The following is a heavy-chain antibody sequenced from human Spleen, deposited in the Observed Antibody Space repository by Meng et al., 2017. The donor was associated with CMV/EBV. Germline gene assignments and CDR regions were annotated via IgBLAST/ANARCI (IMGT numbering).Heavy chain of an antibody. CDR2: INPNSGGT. J-gene: IGHJ6*02. CDR3: ARPLSSTSSLYYYYGMYV. D-gene: IGHD2-2*01. CDR1: GYTFTGYY. Sequence: ASVKVSCKASGYTFTGYYMHWVRQAPGQGLEWMGWINPNSGGTNYAQKFQGRVTMTRDTSISTAYMELSRLRSDDTAVYYCARPLSSTSSLYYYYGMYVWGQGTTVTVSS. V-gene: IGHV1-2*02.